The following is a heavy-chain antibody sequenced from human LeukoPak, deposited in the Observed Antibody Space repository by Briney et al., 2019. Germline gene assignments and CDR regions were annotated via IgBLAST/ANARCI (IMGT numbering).Heavy chain of an antibody. CDR1: GFTFSRSG. CDR2: ISPSSSTI. D-gene: IGHD3-9*01. CDR3: ARDIPGALTGYCRGFDS. Sequence: GGSLRLSWVASGFTFSRSGMNWVRQAPGKGLEWLSCISPSSSTIYYADSVKGRFIISRDNAKNSLYLQMNSLTDEDTAVYYCARDIPGALTGYCRGFDSWGQGTLVTVSS. V-gene: IGHV3-48*02. J-gene: IGHJ4*02.